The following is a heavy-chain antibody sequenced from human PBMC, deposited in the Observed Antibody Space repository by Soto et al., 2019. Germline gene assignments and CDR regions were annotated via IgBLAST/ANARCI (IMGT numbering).Heavy chain of an antibody. Sequence: LSLTCAASGFTFSSYAMSWVRQAPGKGLEWVSAISGSGGSTYYADSVKGRFTISRDNSKNTLYLQMNSLRAEDTAVYYCAKDRHSGLGIFAFDIWGQGTMVTVSS. D-gene: IGHD3-10*01. CDR2: ISGSGGST. CDR3: AKDRHSGLGIFAFDI. CDR1: GFTFSSYA. J-gene: IGHJ3*02. V-gene: IGHV3-23*01.